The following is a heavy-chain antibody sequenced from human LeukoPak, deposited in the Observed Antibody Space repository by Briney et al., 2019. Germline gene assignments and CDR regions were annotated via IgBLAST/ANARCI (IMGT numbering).Heavy chain of an antibody. Sequence: SVKVSCKASGGTFSSYAISWVRQAPGRGLEWMGGIIPIFGTANYAQKFQGRVTITADESTSTAYMELSSLRSEDTAVYYCARGGTNYYYYGMDVWGQGTTVTVSS. V-gene: IGHV1-69*01. CDR1: GGTFSSYA. D-gene: IGHD1-7*01. CDR3: ARGGTNYYYYGMDV. J-gene: IGHJ6*02. CDR2: IIPIFGTA.